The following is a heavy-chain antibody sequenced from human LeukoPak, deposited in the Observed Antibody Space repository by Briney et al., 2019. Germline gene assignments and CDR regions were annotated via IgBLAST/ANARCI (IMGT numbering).Heavy chain of an antibody. CDR3: AKWGDYDVLTGYYVSDY. J-gene: IGHJ4*02. D-gene: IGHD3-9*01. Sequence: GASLRLSCAASGFTFSNYSMSWVRQAPGKGLEWVSSITGSVGNTYYADSVKGRFTISRDNPKNTVFLQMNSLRADDTAVYYCAKWGDYDVLTGYYVSDYWGQGTLVTVSS. V-gene: IGHV3-23*01. CDR1: GFTFSNYS. CDR2: ITGSVGNT.